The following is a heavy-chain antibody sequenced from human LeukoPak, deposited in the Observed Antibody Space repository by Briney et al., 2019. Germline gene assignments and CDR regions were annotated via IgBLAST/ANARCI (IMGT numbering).Heavy chain of an antibody. CDR2: ITGSGVSA. CDR1: GFTFTNYA. J-gene: IGHJ4*02. V-gene: IGHV3-23*01. D-gene: IGHD1-20*01. CDR3: AKDQDSWSDGSPIDY. Sequence: PGGSLRLSCAASGFTFTNYAMSWVRQAPGKGLEWVAAITGSGVSAYYADSVKGRFTISRDNSKNTLYLQMNSLRAEDTAVYYCAKDQDSWSDGSPIDYWGQGTLVTVSS.